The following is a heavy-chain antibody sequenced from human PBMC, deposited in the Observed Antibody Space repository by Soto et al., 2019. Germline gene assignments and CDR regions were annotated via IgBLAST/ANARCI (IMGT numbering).Heavy chain of an antibody. CDR1: GDSISGGGYY. J-gene: IGHJ6*02. CDR2: IYHSGGT. Sequence: QVQLQESGPGLVKPSQTLSLTCSVSGDSISGGGYYWGWVRQRPGKGLEWIGCIYHSGGTHYNPSLKNRLTISVDKSNNQFSLRLTSVTAADTAVYYCARDNRITVNPAYVAYGMDVWGQGTTVTVSS. V-gene: IGHV4-31*03. CDR3: ARDNRITVNPAYVAYGMDV. D-gene: IGHD1-20*01.